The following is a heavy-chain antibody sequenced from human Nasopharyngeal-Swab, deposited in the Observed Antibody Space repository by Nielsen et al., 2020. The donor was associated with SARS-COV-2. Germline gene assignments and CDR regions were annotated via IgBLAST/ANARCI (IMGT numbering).Heavy chain of an antibody. CDR1: SGSVSSYY. CDR2: IYSTGST. Sequence: SATLSLTCTVSSGSVSSYYWSWIRQPAGKGLEWIGRIYSTGSTNHNPSLRSRVTMSVDMSKNQFSLKLSSVTAADTAVYYCAREGYSSTNYGAGTMDVWGPGTTATVSS. V-gene: IGHV4-4*07. D-gene: IGHD6-13*01. CDR3: AREGYSSTNYGAGTMDV. J-gene: IGHJ6*02.